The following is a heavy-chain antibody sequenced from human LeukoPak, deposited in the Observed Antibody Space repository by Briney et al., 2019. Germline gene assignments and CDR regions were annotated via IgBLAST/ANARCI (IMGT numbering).Heavy chain of an antibody. CDR1: GGTFSSYA. V-gene: IGHV1-18*01. J-gene: IGHJ5*02. CDR2: VSAYNGNT. CDR3: ARTHNYGTFDP. Sequence: ASVKVSCKASGGTFSSYAISWVRQAPGQGLEWMGWVSAYNGNTNYAQKFQGRVTMTTDTSTSTAYMYLGSLRSDDTAIYYCARTHNYGTFDPWGQGTLVTVSS. D-gene: IGHD5-18*01.